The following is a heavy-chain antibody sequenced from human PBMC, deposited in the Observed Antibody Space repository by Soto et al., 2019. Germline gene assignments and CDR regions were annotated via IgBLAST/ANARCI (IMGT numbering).Heavy chain of an antibody. J-gene: IGHJ4*02. V-gene: IGHV4-39*01. CDR2: IFYSGNT. CDR1: DDSIGRSNYF. D-gene: IGHD6-19*01. Sequence: QLQLQESGPGLVKPSETLSLTCTVSDDSIGRSNYFWGWIRQPPGKGLEWIGNIFYSGNTHYNPSLKSRVTISLATSNHHFSLRVSSVTAADTAVYYCARHLSSGDSSGSFGYWGPGALVIVSS. CDR3: ARHLSSGDSSGSFGY.